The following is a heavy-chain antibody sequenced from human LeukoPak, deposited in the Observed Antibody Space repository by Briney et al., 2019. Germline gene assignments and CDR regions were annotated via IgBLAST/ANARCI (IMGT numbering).Heavy chain of an antibody. Sequence: GGSLRLSCAASRLTFDDYAMHWVRQAPGKGLEWVSGISWNSGSIGYADSVKGRFTISRDNAKNSLYLQMNSLGAEDTALYYCAKETGIAVAGMSHDAFDIWGQGTMVTVSS. D-gene: IGHD6-19*01. J-gene: IGHJ3*02. CDR1: RLTFDDYA. CDR3: AKETGIAVAGMSHDAFDI. CDR2: ISWNSGSI. V-gene: IGHV3-9*01.